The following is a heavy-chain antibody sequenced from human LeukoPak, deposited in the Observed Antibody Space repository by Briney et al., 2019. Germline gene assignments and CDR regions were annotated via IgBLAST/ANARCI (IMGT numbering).Heavy chain of an antibody. J-gene: IGHJ6*03. CDR2: ISSSSSYI. D-gene: IGHD3-10*01. V-gene: IGHV3-21*01. CDR3: ARGGSGRSYYYYMDV. CDR1: GFTFSSYS. Sequence: PGGSLRLSCAASGFTFSSYSMNWVRQAPGKGLEWVSSISSSSSYIYYADSVKGRFTISRDNAKNSLYLQMNSLRAEDTAVYYCARGGSGRSYYYYMDVWGKGTTVTVSS.